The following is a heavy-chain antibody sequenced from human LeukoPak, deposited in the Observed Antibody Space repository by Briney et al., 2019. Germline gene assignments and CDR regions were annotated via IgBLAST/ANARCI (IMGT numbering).Heavy chain of an antibody. V-gene: IGHV4-30-2*01. CDR1: GGSLSSGGYY. J-gene: IGHJ5*02. Sequence: PSQTLSLTCTVSGGSLSSGGYYWSWIRQPPGKGLEWIGYIYHSGSTYYNPSLKSRVTISVDRSKNQFSLKLSSVTAADTAVYYCARGWELPLHGDWFDPWGQGTLVTVSS. CDR3: ARGWELPLHGDWFDP. D-gene: IGHD2-21*01. CDR2: IYHSGST.